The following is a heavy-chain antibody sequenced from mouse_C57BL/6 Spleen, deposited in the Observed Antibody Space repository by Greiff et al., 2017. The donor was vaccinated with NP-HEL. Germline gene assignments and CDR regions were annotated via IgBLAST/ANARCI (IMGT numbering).Heavy chain of an antibody. Sequence: EVQLQESGPGLAKPSQTLSLTCSVTGHSITSDYWNWIRKFPGNKFEYMGYISHRGSTYYNPSLKSRISISRDTSKNQYYLQLNSVTTEDTATYYGARFPLYYDYAYFDYWGQGTTLTVSS. D-gene: IGHD2-4*01. V-gene: IGHV3-8*01. CDR2: ISHRGST. CDR3: ARFPLYYDYAYFDY. J-gene: IGHJ2*01. CDR1: GHSITSDY.